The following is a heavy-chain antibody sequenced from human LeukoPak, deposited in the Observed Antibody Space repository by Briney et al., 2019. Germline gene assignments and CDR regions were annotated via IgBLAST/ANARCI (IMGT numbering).Heavy chain of an antibody. CDR1: GFTFSSYS. D-gene: IGHD1-1*01. J-gene: IGHJ4*02. CDR3: ARDLRDRTFDY. CDR2: ISSSYI. Sequence: GGSLRLSCAASGFTFSSYSMNWVRQAPGKGLEWVSSISSSYIYYADSVKGRFTISRDNAKNSLYLQMNSLRAEDTAVYYCARDLRDRTFDYWGQGTLVTVSS. V-gene: IGHV3-21*01.